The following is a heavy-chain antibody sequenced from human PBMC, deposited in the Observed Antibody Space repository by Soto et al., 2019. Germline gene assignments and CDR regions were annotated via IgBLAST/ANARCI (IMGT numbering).Heavy chain of an antibody. CDR3: ARRTGSSSHYFDY. J-gene: IGHJ4*02. Sequence: SETLSLTCTVSGGSISSITYYWGWVRQPPGKGLEWIGIIDYSGTTYYNPSLRSRLSISVDTSKNQFSLNLSSVTAADTAVYYCARRTGSSSHYFDYWGQGTLVTVSS. CDR2: IDYSGTT. V-gene: IGHV4-39*01. D-gene: IGHD6-6*01. CDR1: GGSISSITYY.